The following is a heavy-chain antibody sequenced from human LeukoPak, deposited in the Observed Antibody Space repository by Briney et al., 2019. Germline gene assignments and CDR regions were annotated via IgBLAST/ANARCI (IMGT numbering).Heavy chain of an antibody. D-gene: IGHD5-24*01. J-gene: IGHJ4*02. V-gene: IGHV4-34*01. CDR3: ARTRWLQSLFDY. CDR1: GVSFSGYY. Sequence: SETLSLTCVVYGVSFSGYYWSWIRQPPGKGLEWIGEINHSGSTNYNPPLKSRVTISVDTSKNQLSLKLRSVTAADTAVYYCARTRWLQSLFDYWGQGTLVTVSS. CDR2: INHSGST.